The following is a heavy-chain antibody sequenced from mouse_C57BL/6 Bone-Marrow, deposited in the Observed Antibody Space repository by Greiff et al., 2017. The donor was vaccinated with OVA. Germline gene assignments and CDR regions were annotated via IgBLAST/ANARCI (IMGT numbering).Heavy chain of an antibody. Sequence: VQLQQSGAELARPGASVKLSCKASGFTFTSYSMHWVKQRPGQGLEWIGYINPSSGYTKYTQKFKDKATLTADTSSSTAYMQLSSLTSEDSAVYYCAREVITTVRYFDVWGTGTTVTVSS. D-gene: IGHD1-1*01. J-gene: IGHJ1*03. CDR2: INPSSGYT. CDR3: AREVITTVRYFDV. V-gene: IGHV1-4*01. CDR1: GFTFTSYS.